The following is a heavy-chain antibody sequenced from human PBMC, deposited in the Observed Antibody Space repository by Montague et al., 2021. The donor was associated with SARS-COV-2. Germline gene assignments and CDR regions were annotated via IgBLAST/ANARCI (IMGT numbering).Heavy chain of an antibody. Sequence: VKPTQTLTRTCTFSGFSLSTSGVGVGWIRQPPGKALEWLALIXXXYYKRYSPSLKSRLTITKDTSKNQVVLTMPNMDPVDTATYYCAHRDSGRIAAAGCDYWGQGTLVTVSS. CDR3: AHRDSGRIAAAGCDY. D-gene: IGHD6-13*01. CDR2: IXXXYYK. V-gene: IGHV2-5*02. CDR1: GFSLSTSGVG. J-gene: IGHJ4*02.